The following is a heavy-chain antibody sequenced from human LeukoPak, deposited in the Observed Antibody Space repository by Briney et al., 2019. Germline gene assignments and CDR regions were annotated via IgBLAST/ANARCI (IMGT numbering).Heavy chain of an antibody. CDR2: ISAYNGNT. CDR3: ARSRDGYSLVWFDP. J-gene: IGHJ5*02. D-gene: IGHD5-24*01. CDR1: GYTFTSYG. Sequence: ASVKVSCKASGYTFTSYGISWVRQAPGQGLEWMGWISAYNGNTNYAQKLQGRVTMTTDTSTSTAYMELRSLRSDDTAVYYCARSRDGYSLVWFDPWGQGTLVTVSS. V-gene: IGHV1-18*01.